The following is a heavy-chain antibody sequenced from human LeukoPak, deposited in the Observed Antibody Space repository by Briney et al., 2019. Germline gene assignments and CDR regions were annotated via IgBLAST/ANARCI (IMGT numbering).Heavy chain of an antibody. CDR3: ARDQRLWFGESLYYYYYYMDV. J-gene: IGHJ6*03. D-gene: IGHD3-10*01. CDR1: GYTFTSYG. V-gene: IGHV1-18*01. CDR2: ISAYNGNT. Sequence: GASVKVSCKASGYTFTSYGISWVRQAPGQGLEWMGWISAYNGNTHYAQKLQGRVTMTTDTSTSTVYMELRSLRSDDTAVYYCARDQRLWFGESLYYYYYYMDVWGKGTTVTISS.